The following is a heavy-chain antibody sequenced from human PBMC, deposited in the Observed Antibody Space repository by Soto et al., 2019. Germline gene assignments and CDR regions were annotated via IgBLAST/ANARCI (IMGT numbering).Heavy chain of an antibody. J-gene: IGHJ4*02. CDR1: GGTFNNYA. D-gene: IGHD2-8*02. Sequence: QVQLVQSGAEVKRPESSMKVSCKPSGGTFNNYAINWVRQAPGQGLEWMGAIIPISGTTKYAQKFQGRVTIHAVKSTSTVYMDLSSLRSEDTAVYYCARWGGLSCSGAVCFKKPFDYWGQGTLVTVSS. V-gene: IGHV1-69*06. CDR3: ARWGGLSCSGAVCFKKPFDY. CDR2: IIPISGTT.